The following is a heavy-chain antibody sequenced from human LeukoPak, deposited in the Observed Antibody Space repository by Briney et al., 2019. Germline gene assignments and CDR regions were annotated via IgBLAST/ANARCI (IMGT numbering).Heavy chain of an antibody. Sequence: SETLSLTCTVSGGSISSSSYYWGWIRQPPGKGLEWIGSIYYSGSTYYNPSLKSRVTISVDTSKNQFSLKLSSVTAADTAVYYCARGRYYDFWSGYRTGYYYYYMDVWGKGTTVTVSS. CDR3: ARGRYYDFWSGYRTGYYYYYMDV. CDR1: GGSISSSSYY. V-gene: IGHV4-39*07. J-gene: IGHJ6*03. CDR2: IYYSGST. D-gene: IGHD3-3*01.